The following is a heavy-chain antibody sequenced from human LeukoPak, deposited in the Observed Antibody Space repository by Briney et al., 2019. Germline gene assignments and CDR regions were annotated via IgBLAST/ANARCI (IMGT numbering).Heavy chain of an antibody. CDR1: GGSISSYY. D-gene: IGHD4-23*01. V-gene: IGHV4-59*01. J-gene: IGHJ3*02. Sequence: SETLSLTCTVSGGSISSYYWSWIRQPPGKGLEWIGYIYYSGSTNYNPSLKSRVTISVDTSKNQFSLKLSSVTAADTAVYYCARDLVHYGGPDAFDIWGQGTMVTVSS. CDR2: IYYSGST. CDR3: ARDLVHYGGPDAFDI.